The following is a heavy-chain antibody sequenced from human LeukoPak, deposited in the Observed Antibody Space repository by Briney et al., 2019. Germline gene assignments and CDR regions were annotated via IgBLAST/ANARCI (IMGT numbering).Heavy chain of an antibody. CDR1: GFTFSSYA. CDR2: ISGSGGST. D-gene: IGHD3-10*01. CDR3: ARRAGSGSTKVFDI. V-gene: IGHV3-23*01. J-gene: IGHJ3*02. Sequence: GGSLRLSCAASGFTFSSYAMSWVRQAPGKGLEWVSAISGSGGSTYYADSVKGRFTISRDNAKNSLHLHMNSLRAEDTAVYYCARRAGSGSTKVFDIWGQGTMVTVSS.